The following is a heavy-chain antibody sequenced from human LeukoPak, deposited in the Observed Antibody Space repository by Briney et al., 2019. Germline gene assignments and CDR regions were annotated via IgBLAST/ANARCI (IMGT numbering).Heavy chain of an antibody. CDR3: AKDIVGGGDDY. Sequence: GGSLRLSCEASGFTFTKFWMSWVRQAPGKGLEWVANIQEDGKKESYVDSVRGRFTISRDNAKNSIYLQMNSLRVEDTAVYYCAKDIVGGGDDYWGQGTLVTVSS. CDR1: GFTFTKFW. V-gene: IGHV3-7*01. J-gene: IGHJ4*02. CDR2: IQEDGKKE. D-gene: IGHD2-21*02.